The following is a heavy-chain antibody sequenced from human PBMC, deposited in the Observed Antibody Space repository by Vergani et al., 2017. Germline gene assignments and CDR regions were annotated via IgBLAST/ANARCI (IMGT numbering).Heavy chain of an antibody. CDR3: AGTPYGGNSVPDC. J-gene: IGHJ4*02. Sequence: QVQLVQSGAEVKKPGASVTVSCKASGYTFTSYGISWVRKAPGQGLEWMGWSSAYKGNTNYAQKPQGRVTMTTDTSTSTAYMELRSLRSDDTAVYYCAGTPYGGNSVPDCWSQGTLVSVSS. CDR1: GYTFTSYG. CDR2: SSAYKGNT. V-gene: IGHV1-18*01. D-gene: IGHD4-23*01.